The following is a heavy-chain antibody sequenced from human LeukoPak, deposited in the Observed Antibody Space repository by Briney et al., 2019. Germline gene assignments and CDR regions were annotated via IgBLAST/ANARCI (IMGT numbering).Heavy chain of an antibody. CDR1: GGSISSYY. J-gene: IGHJ4*02. CDR3: ARGICTNGVYSFHPFDY. D-gene: IGHD2-8*01. V-gene: IGHV4-59*01. Sequence: PSETLSLTCTVSGGSISSYYWSWIRQPPGKGLEWIGYFFYSGSTNYNPSLKSRVTISVDTSKNQFSLKLTSVTAADTAVYYCARGICTNGVYSFHPFDYWGQGTLVTVSS. CDR2: FFYSGST.